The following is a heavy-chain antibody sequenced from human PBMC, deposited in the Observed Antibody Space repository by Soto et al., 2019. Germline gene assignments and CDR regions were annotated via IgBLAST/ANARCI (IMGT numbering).Heavy chain of an antibody. Sequence: SVKVSCKASGGTFSSYAISWVRQAPGQGLEWMGGIIPIFGTANYAQKFQGRVTITADESTSTAYMELSSLRSEDTAVYYCERELYDSSGYYHGGMDVWGQGTTVTVSS. CDR1: GGTFSSYA. J-gene: IGHJ6*02. CDR3: ERELYDSSGYYHGGMDV. V-gene: IGHV1-69*13. CDR2: IIPIFGTA. D-gene: IGHD3-22*01.